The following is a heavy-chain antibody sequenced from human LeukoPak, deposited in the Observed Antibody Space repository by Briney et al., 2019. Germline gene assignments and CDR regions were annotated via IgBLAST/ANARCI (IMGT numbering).Heavy chain of an antibody. D-gene: IGHD6-13*01. CDR2: ISSNGGST. CDR1: GFTFSSYA. CDR3: ARAEATAGTDWYFDL. J-gene: IGHJ2*01. V-gene: IGHV3-64*01. Sequence: GGSLRLSCAASGFTFSSYAMHWVRQAPGKGLEYVSAISSNGGSTYYANSVKGRFTISRDNSKNTLYLQMGSLRAEDMAVYYCARAEATAGTDWYFDLWGRGTLVTASS.